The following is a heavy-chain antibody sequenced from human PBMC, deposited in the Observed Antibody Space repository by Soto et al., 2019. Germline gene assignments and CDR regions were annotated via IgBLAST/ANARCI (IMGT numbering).Heavy chain of an antibody. CDR1: GFTFSSYA. V-gene: IGHV3-30-3*01. D-gene: IGHD6-13*01. Sequence: QVQLVESGGGVVQPGRSLRLSCAASGFTFSSYAMHWVRQAPGKGLEWVAVISYDGSNKYYADSVKGRFTISRDNSKNTLYLQMNSLRAEDTAVYYCARDWESSSSNAEYFQHWGQGTLVTVSS. CDR2: ISYDGSNK. J-gene: IGHJ1*01. CDR3: ARDWESSSSNAEYFQH.